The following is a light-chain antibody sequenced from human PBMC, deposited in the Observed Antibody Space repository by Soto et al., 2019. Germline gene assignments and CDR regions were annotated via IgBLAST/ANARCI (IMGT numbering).Light chain of an antibody. V-gene: IGKV3-11*01. CDR1: QSVNSY. Sequence: EIVLTQSPATLSLSPGERATLSCRASQSVNSYLVWYQQKPGQAPSLLIYDASTRATGIPARFSGSGSRTDFTLTISSLEPEDFAVYYCQQRSNWPLTFGGGTKVEIK. J-gene: IGKJ4*01. CDR3: QQRSNWPLT. CDR2: DAS.